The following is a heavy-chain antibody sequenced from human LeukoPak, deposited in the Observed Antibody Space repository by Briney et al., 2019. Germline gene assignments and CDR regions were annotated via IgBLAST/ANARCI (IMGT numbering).Heavy chain of an antibody. V-gene: IGHV3-23*01. Sequence: GGSLRLSCAASGFTFSTYAMSRVRQAPGKGLEWVSAAGGRGDTTYYADSVKGRFTVSRDVSKNTLYLQMNSLRVEDTAVYYCAKEALDCGGHCGLFENWGQGTLVTVAS. D-gene: IGHD2-21*02. J-gene: IGHJ4*02. CDR2: AGGRGDTT. CDR3: AKEALDCGGHCGLFEN. CDR1: GFTFSTYA.